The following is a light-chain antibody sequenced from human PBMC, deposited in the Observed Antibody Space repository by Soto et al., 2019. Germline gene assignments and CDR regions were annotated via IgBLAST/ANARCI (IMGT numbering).Light chain of an antibody. CDR2: AAS. Sequence: DIQMTQSPSSLSASVGDRVTITCRASQSISSYLNWYQQKPGKAPKLLIYAASSLQSGVPSRFSGSGSGTDFTLTISSLQPEDFATYYCQQSDRTSWTVGQGTKVEIK. CDR3: QQSDRTSWT. J-gene: IGKJ1*01. V-gene: IGKV1-39*01. CDR1: QSISSY.